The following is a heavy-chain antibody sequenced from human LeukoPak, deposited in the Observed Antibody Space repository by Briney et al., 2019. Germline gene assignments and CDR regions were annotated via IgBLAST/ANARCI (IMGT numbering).Heavy chain of an antibody. CDR2: ISSSSSYI. D-gene: IGHD6-19*01. Sequence: GGSLRLSCAASGFTFSSYSMNWVRQAPGKGLEWVSSISSSSSYIYYADSVKGRFTISRDNAKNSLYMQMNSLRAEDTAVYYRARDIALAGTRFQYWGQGTLVTVSS. CDR1: GFTFSSYS. V-gene: IGHV3-21*01. CDR3: ARDIALAGTRFQY. J-gene: IGHJ4*02.